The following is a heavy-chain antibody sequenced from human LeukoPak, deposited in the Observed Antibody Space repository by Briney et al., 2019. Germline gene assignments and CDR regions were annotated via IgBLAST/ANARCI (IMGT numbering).Heavy chain of an antibody. Sequence: GGSLRLSCAASGFTFSSYAMSWVRQAPGKGLEWVAVISYDGGNIYYADSVKGRFTISRDNSKNTLFLQMNSLRAEDTAVYYCAKDPASGSSYYFYGMDVWGQGTAVTVSS. J-gene: IGHJ6*02. CDR2: ISYDGGNI. D-gene: IGHD1-26*01. V-gene: IGHV3-30*18. CDR3: AKDPASGSSYYFYGMDV. CDR1: GFTFSSYA.